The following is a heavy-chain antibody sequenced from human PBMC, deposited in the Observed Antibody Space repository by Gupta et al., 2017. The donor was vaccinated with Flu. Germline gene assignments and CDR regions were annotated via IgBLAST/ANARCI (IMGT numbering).Heavy chain of an antibody. D-gene: IGHD6-25*01. CDR3: AGGLYSSATRPLEY. Sequence: QVQLVQSGAEVKKPGSSVKVSCKASGGTFRTYGIGWVRQAPGQGLEYMGGIIPIFGTADYAQKFQGRVTITADESTSTAYMEVSSLRSEDTAVYYCAGGLYSSATRPLEYWGQGTLVTVSS. CDR2: IIPIFGTA. J-gene: IGHJ4*02. CDR1: GGTFRTYG. V-gene: IGHV1-69*01.